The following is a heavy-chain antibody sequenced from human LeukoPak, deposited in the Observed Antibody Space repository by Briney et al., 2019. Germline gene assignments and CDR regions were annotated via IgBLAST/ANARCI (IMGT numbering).Heavy chain of an antibody. CDR1: GNYW. D-gene: IGHD2-2*01. J-gene: IGHJ4*02. CDR3: VSFYETY. V-gene: IGHV3-74*01. CDR2: INSDGSWT. Sequence: GGSLRLSCAASGNYWMHWVRQAPGKGLVWVSHINSDGSWTSYADSVKGRFTISKDNAKNTVYLQMNNLRAEDTAVYYCVSFYETYRGRGTLVTVSS.